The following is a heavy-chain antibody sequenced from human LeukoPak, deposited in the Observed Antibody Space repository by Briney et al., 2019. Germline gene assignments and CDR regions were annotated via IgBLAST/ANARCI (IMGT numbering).Heavy chain of an antibody. V-gene: IGHV4-39*01. CDR3: ARHVWELPYYYYYYMDV. CDR2: IYYSGST. D-gene: IGHD1-26*01. Sequence: PSETLSLTCTVSGGSISSSSYYWGWIRQPPGKGLEWIGSIYYSGSTYYNPSLKSRVTISVDTSKNQFSLKLSSVTAADTAVYYCARHVWELPYYYYYYMDVWGKGTTVTISS. CDR1: GGSISSSSYY. J-gene: IGHJ6*03.